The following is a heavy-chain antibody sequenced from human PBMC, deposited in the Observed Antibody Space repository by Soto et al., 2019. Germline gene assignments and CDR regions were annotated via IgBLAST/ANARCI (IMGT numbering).Heavy chain of an antibody. CDR2: INPNSGGT. CDR1: GYTFTGYY. V-gene: IGHV1-2*04. CDR3: ARGGRNSAGYYYYMDV. D-gene: IGHD4-4*01. Sequence: ASVKVSCKASGYTFTGYYMHWVRQAPGQGLEWMGWINPNSGGTNYAQKFQGWVTMTRDTSISTAYMELSRLRSDGTAVYYCARGGRNSAGYYYYMDVWGKGTTVTVSS. J-gene: IGHJ6*03.